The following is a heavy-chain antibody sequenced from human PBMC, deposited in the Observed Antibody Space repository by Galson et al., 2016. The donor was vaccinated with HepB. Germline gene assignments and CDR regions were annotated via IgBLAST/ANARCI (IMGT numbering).Heavy chain of an antibody. J-gene: IGHJ5*02. Sequence: SETLSLTCTVSGASITSSTYYWGWLRQSPGKGLEWIGTIFYTGSTYYNPSLKSRVTMSVATSKSQFSLKLRSVTAADTAVYYCAGQPVYYSNNNWFDPWGQGTLVTVSS. CDR3: AGQPVYYSNNNWFDP. CDR2: IFYTGST. D-gene: IGHD4-11*01. V-gene: IGHV4-39*01. CDR1: GASITSSTYY.